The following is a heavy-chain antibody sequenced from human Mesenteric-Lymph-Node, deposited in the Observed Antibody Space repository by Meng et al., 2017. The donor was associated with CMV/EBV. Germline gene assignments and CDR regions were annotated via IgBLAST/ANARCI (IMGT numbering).Heavy chain of an antibody. CDR2: IYRGGNT. D-gene: IGHD2-8*02. J-gene: IGHJ3*01. V-gene: IGHV3-53*01. Sequence: GESLKISCAASGVIVTYNYMSWVRQAPGKGLEWVSVIYRGGNTHYADSVKGRFTISRDYSKNTLYLQMNSLRADDTAVYYCARGRGTVSEPHVFDVWGQGTLVTVSS. CDR1: GVIVTYNY. CDR3: ARGRGTVSEPHVFDV.